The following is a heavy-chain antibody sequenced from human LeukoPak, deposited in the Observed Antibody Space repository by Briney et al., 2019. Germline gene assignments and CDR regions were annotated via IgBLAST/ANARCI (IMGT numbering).Heavy chain of an antibody. CDR3: AREIVVAVAGISPYFDY. CDR2: ISGSGGST. V-gene: IGHV3-23*01. J-gene: IGHJ4*02. Sequence: GGSLRLSCAASGFTFSSYAMSWVRQAPGKGLEWVSAISGSGGSTYYADSVKGRFTISRDNAKNSLYLQMNSLRDEDTAVYYCAREIVVAVAGISPYFDYWGQGTLVTVSS. D-gene: IGHD6-19*01. CDR1: GFTFSSYA.